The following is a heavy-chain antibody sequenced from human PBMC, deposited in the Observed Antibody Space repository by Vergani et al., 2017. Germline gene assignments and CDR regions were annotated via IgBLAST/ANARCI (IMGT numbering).Heavy chain of an antibody. V-gene: IGHV4-59*01. CDR2: IYYSGST. CDR1: GGPISSYY. CDR3: ARETRITMVRESYYYYYYMDV. D-gene: IGHD3-10*01. Sequence: QVQLQESGPGLVKPSETLSLTCTVPGGPISSYYWSWIRQPPGKGLEWIGYIYYSGSTNYNPSLKSRVTISVDTSKNQFSLKLSSVTAADTAVYYCARETRITMVRESYYYYYYMDVWGKGTTVTVSS. J-gene: IGHJ6*03.